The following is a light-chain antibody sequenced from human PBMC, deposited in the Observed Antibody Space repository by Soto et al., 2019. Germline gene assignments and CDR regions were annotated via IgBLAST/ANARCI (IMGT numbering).Light chain of an antibody. J-gene: IGLJ1*01. Sequence: QSALTQPASVSGSPGQSIAISCTGTRSDVGAYNYVSWYQQHPGKAPKLMISEVTNRPSGVSDRFSGSKSGNTASLTICGLQAEDEADYYCSSFTSRFTFVFGTGTKVTAL. CDR2: EVT. CDR3: SSFTSRFTFV. CDR1: RSDVGAYNY. V-gene: IGLV2-14*01.